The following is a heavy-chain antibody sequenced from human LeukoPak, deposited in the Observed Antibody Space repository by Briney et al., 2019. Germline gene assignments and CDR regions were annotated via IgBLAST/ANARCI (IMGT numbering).Heavy chain of an antibody. D-gene: IGHD3-22*01. V-gene: IGHV3-33*01. CDR2: IWYDGSNK. CDR3: ARDGYDSSGFYFNY. CDR1: GFTFSSYG. J-gene: IGHJ4*02. Sequence: TGGSLRLSCAASGFTFSSYGMHWVRQARDKGLEWVAVIWYDGSNKYYADSVKGRFTISRDNSKNTLYLQMNSLRAEDTAVYYCARDGYDSSGFYFNYWGQGTLVTVSS.